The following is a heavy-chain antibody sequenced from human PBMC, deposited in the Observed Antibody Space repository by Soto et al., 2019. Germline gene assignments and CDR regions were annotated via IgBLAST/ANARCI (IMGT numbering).Heavy chain of an antibody. D-gene: IGHD2-8*02. Sequence: SVKVSCKASGFTFTDSAMQWVRQARGQRLEWIGWIVVDSGNTNYAQKFQERVTITRDMSTRTAYMELSSLRSEDTAVYYCAADLVGLGYYAMDVWGQGTTVTVSS. J-gene: IGHJ6*02. V-gene: IGHV1-58*02. CDR2: IVVDSGNT. CDR3: AADLVGLGYYAMDV. CDR1: GFTFTDSA.